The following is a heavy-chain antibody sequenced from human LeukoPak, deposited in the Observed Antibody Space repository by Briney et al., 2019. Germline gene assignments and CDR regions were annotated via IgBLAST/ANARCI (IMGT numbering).Heavy chain of an antibody. CDR2: IYPGDSDT. V-gene: IGHV5-51*01. J-gene: IGHJ5*02. CDR1: GYSFTSYW. CDR3: ARKQELVGPFDP. Sequence: GESLQISCKGSGYSFTSYWIGWVRPMPGKGLEWMGIIYPGDSDTRYSPSFQGQVTISADKSINTAYLQWSSLKASDTAMYYCARKQELVGPFDPWGQGTLVTVSS. D-gene: IGHD6-13*01.